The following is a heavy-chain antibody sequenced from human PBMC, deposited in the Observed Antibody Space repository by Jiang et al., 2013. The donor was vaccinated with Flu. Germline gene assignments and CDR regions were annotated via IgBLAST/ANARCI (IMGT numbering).Heavy chain of an antibody. Sequence: VQLVESGGGVVQPGRSLRLSCAASGFTFSSYGMHWVRQAPGKGLEWVAVISYDGSNKYYADSVKGRFTISRDNSKNTLYLQMNSLRAEDTAVYYCAKGPDCTNGVCYLVYYFDYWGQGTLVTVSS. D-gene: IGHD2-8*01. J-gene: IGHJ4*02. CDR2: ISYDGSNK. CDR3: AKGPDCTNGVCYLVYYFDY. V-gene: IGHV3-30*18. CDR1: GFTFSSYG.